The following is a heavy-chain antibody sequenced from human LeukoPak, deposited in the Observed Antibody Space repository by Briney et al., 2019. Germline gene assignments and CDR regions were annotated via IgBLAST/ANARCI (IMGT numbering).Heavy chain of an antibody. J-gene: IGHJ3*02. CDR2: IRYDGSNK. V-gene: IGHV3-30*02. CDR1: GFTFSSYG. D-gene: IGHD3-22*01. Sequence: GGSLRLSCAASGFTFSSYGMHWVRQAPGKGLEWVAFIRYDGSNKYYADSVKGRFTISRDNSKNTLYLQMNSLRAEDTAVYYCAKDMDYYDGSGYYYGGRGAFDIWGQGTMVTVSS. CDR3: AKDMDYYDGSGYYYGGRGAFDI.